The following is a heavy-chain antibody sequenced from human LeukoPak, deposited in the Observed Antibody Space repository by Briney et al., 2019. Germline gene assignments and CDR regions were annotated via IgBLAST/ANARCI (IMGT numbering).Heavy chain of an antibody. Sequence: PSETLSLTCAVSGESFNDYYWNWIRQPPGKGLEWIGEIIHSGGTNYNPSLKSRVTLSVDSSKKQFSLKMTSVTAADTAVYYCARGQVKIPILDPRRSSSFYGLDVWGLGTTVTVSS. V-gene: IGHV4-34*01. J-gene: IGHJ6*02. CDR3: ARGQVKIPILDPRRSSSFYGLDV. CDR2: IIHSGGT. D-gene: IGHD6-6*01. CDR1: GESFNDYY.